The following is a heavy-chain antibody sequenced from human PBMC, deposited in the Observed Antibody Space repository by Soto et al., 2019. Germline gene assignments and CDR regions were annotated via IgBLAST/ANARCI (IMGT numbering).Heavy chain of an antibody. CDR3: TTGWRSKAY. D-gene: IGHD2-15*01. CDR2: IKSKADGGTT. J-gene: IGHJ4*02. Sequence: GGSLRLSCAASGFIFSNAWMSWVRQAPGKGLEWVGRIKSKADGGTTNYAAPVKGRFNISRDGSKNTLYLQMNGLKTEDTAVYYCTTGWRSKAYWGQGTLVTASS. CDR1: GFIFSNAW. V-gene: IGHV3-15*01.